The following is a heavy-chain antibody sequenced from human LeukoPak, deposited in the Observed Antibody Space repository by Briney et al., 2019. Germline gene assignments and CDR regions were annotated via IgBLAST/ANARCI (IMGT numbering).Heavy chain of an antibody. V-gene: IGHV3-23*01. Sequence: QSGGSLRLSCEGSGFIFNSHGMAWVRQDPGKGLDWVSGINGRGDDKYYAVSVKGRFTVSRDNSRNTLYLHMSALRAEDTAVYYCARAHPPPYNWKVMDVWGQGTTVTVSS. J-gene: IGHJ6*02. D-gene: IGHD1-20*01. CDR1: GFIFNSHG. CDR3: ARAHPPPYNWKVMDV. CDR2: INGRGDDK.